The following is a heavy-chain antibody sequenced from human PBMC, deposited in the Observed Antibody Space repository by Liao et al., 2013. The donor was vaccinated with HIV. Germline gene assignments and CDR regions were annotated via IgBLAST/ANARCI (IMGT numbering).Heavy chain of an antibody. CDR2: IYYSGST. CDR1: GGSISSYY. D-gene: IGHD5-12*01. V-gene: IGHV4-39*07. CDR3: ARAHHGLVDY. Sequence: QVQLQESGPGLVKPSETLSLTCTVSGGSISSYYWGWIRQPPGKGLEWIGSIYYSGSTYYNPSLKSRVTISVDTSKNQFSLKLSSVTAADTAVYYCARAHHGLVDYWGQGTLVTVSS. J-gene: IGHJ4*02.